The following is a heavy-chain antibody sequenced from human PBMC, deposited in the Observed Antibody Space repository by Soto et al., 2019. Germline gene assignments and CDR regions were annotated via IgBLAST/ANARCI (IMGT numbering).Heavy chain of an antibody. CDR1: GGSISSGGYY. V-gene: IGHV4-31*03. CDR3: AREVVIAGTRNYYYYYYGMDV. D-gene: IGHD1-7*01. Sequence: QVQLQESGPGLVKPSQTLSLTCTVSGGSISSGGYYWSWIRQHPGKGLEWIGYIYYSGSTYYNPSLTSRVTISVDTSKNQFSLKLSSVTAADTAVYYCAREVVIAGTRNYYYYYYGMDVWGQGTTVTVS. CDR2: IYYSGST. J-gene: IGHJ6*02.